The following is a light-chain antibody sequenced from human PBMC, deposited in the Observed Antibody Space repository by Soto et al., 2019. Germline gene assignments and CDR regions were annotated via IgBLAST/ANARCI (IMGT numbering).Light chain of an antibody. CDR3: AAWDDSLNGWV. J-gene: IGLJ3*02. CDR2: SNI. V-gene: IGLV1-44*01. CDR1: SPTIGGPT. Sequence: QSVLTQPPSASGTPAWRVPTSCSVTSPTIGGPTLNWYHQPPGTAPKLFIYSNIHRPSGVPDRFSGSKSGTSASLAISWLQSEDEADYYCAAWDDSLNGWVFGGGTKLTVL.